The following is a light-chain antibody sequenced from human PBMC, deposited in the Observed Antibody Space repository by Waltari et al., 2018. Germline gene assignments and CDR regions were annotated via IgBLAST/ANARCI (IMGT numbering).Light chain of an antibody. J-gene: IGLJ1*01. CDR3: TSFTSSNTYV. CDR1: SSALGKYTH. Sequence: QSALTQPASVSGSPGQAIPISCSGTSSALGKYTHVSWFQQHPGKAPKLMIYDVSNRPSGVSDRFSGSKSGNTASLTISGLQTEDESDYYCTSFTSSNTYVFGTGTKVTVL. CDR2: DVS. V-gene: IGLV2-14*03.